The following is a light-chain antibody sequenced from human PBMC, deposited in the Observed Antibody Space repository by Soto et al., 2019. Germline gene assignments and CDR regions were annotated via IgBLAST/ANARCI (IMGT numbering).Light chain of an antibody. Sequence: QTVVTQPPSVSGAPGQRVTISWTGSSSNIGAAYDVHWYQHLPGTAPKLLIYGNINRPSGVPDRFSGSKSGTSASLAITGLQADDEADYYCQSYDSSLGGFVFGTGTKLTVL. J-gene: IGLJ1*01. CDR2: GNI. CDR1: SSNIGAAYD. V-gene: IGLV1-40*01. CDR3: QSYDSSLGGFV.